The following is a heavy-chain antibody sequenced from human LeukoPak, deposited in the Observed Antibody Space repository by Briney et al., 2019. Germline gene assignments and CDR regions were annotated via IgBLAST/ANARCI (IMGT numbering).Heavy chain of an antibody. D-gene: IGHD2-21*02. CDR2: ISSNGGTT. Sequence: TGGSLRLSCAASGFTFSTSAMHWVRQAPGKGLEYVSAISSNGGTTYYANSVKGRFTISRDNSKKTVFLQMGSLRTEDMAVYYCARGEPDCAGDCPYWYLDLWGRGTLVTVSS. J-gene: IGHJ2*01. CDR1: GFTFSTSA. V-gene: IGHV3-64*01. CDR3: ARGEPDCAGDCPYWYLDL.